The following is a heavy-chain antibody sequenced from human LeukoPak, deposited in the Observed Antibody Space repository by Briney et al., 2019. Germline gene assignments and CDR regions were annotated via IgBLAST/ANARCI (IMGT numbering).Heavy chain of an antibody. CDR1: GASISSYY. CDR2: IYYSGST. CDR3: ASSDYDSSGYGYFDS. J-gene: IGHJ4*02. V-gene: IGHV4-59*01. Sequence: SETLSLTCTVSGASISSYYWSWIRQPPGKGLEWIGDIYYSGSTKYNPSLKSRVTITVDTSKNQFSLKLSSVTAADTAVYYCASSDYDSSGYGYFDSWGQGTLVTVSS. D-gene: IGHD3-22*01.